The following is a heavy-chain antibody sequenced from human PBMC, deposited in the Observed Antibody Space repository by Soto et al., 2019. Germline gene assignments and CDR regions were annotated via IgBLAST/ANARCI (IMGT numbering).Heavy chain of an antibody. J-gene: IGHJ5*02. Sequence: SVKVSCKASGFTFTSSAVQWVRQARGQRLEWIGWIVVGNGKTNYAQKFQERVTITEDTSTNTAYMELSSLRSEDTAVYYCATALIAARPDWFDPWGQGTLVTVS. CDR3: ATALIAARPDWFDP. V-gene: IGHV1-58*01. D-gene: IGHD6-6*01. CDR1: GFTFTSSA. CDR2: IVVGNGKT.